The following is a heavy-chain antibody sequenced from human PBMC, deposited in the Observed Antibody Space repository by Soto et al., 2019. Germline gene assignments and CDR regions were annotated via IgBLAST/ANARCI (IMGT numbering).Heavy chain of an antibody. V-gene: IGHV3-33*06. J-gene: IGHJ4*02. CDR3: ANDAGSGYSRGFDF. CDR1: GFTFSTYA. D-gene: IGHD3-10*01. Sequence: GESLKISCAASGFTFSTYAMHWVRQAPGKGLEWVAVIWFDGSDKYYTDSVKGRFTISRDNSKNTLYLQMNSLGAEDTAVYYCANDAGSGYSRGFDFWGQGTLVTVSS. CDR2: IWFDGSDK.